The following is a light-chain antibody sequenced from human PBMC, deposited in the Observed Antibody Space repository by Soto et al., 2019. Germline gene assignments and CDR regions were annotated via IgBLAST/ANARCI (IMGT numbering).Light chain of an antibody. CDR1: QSISNY. CDR2: DAS. J-gene: IGKJ2*01. V-gene: IGKV3-11*01. Sequence: EIVLTQSPATLSLSPGERATLSCRASQSISNYLAWYQQKPGQAPRLLIYDASNRATGIPARFSGSGSGTDFTLTISSLEPEDFAVYYCQQRSNWPRFTFGQGTKVDIK. CDR3: QQRSNWPRFT.